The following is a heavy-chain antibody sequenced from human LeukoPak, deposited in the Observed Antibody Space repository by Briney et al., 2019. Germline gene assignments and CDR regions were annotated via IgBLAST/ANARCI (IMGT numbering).Heavy chain of an antibody. J-gene: IGHJ4*02. CDR1: GGSFSGYY. CDR3: ARGRRDGYNLRNFDY. D-gene: IGHD5-24*01. V-gene: IGHV4-34*01. CDR2: INHSGST. Sequence: SETLSLTCAVYGGSFSGYYWSWIRQPPGKGLEWIGEINHSGSTNYNPSLKSRVTISVDTSKNQLSLKLSSVTAADTAVYFCARGRRDGYNLRNFDYWGQGTLVTVSS.